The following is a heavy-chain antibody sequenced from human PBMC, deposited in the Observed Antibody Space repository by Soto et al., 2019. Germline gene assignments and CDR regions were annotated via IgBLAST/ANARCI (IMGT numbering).Heavy chain of an antibody. CDR1: GYTFTSYY. CDR3: ARDRLTITIFGVVNDYYGMDV. V-gene: IGHV1-46*01. J-gene: IGHJ6*02. CDR2: INPSGGST. Sequence: ASVKVSCKASGYTFTSYYMHWVRQAPGQGLEWMGIINPSGGSTSYAQKFQGRVTMTRDTSTSTVYMELSSLRSEDTAVYYCARDRLTITIFGVVNDYYGMDVWGQGTTVTVSS. D-gene: IGHD3-3*01.